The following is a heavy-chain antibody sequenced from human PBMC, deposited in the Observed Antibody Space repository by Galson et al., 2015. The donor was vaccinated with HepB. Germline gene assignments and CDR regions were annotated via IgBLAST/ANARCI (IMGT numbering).Heavy chain of an antibody. CDR2: IKQDGSEK. CDR1: GFTFSNYW. Sequence: SLRLSCAASGFTFSNYWMSWVRQAPGKGLEWVANIKQDGSEKYYVDSVKGRFTISRDNAKNSLYLQMNSLRAEDTAVYYCSRVGQLWSRPYYYYGMDVWGQGTTVTVSS. V-gene: IGHV3-7*03. CDR3: SRVGQLWSRPYYYYGMDV. J-gene: IGHJ6*02. D-gene: IGHD3-16*01.